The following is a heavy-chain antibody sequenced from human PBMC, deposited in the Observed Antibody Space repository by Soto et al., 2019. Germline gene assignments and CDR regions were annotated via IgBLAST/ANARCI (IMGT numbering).Heavy chain of an antibody. Sequence: GGSLRLSCAASGFTVSSNYMSWVRQAPGKGLEWVSVIYSGGSTYYADSVKGRFTISRDNSKNTLYLQMNSLRAEDTAVYYCARDKAYGDYKYNWFDPWGLGTLVTVSS. CDR1: GFTVSSNY. J-gene: IGHJ5*02. CDR3: ARDKAYGDYKYNWFDP. D-gene: IGHD4-17*01. V-gene: IGHV3-66*01. CDR2: IYSGGST.